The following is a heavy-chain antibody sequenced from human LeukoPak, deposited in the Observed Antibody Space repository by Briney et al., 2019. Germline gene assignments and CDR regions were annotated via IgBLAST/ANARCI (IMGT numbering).Heavy chain of an antibody. CDR3: ARGGFYFLY. D-gene: IGHD3-16*01. J-gene: IGHJ4*02. CDR1: GASISSLH. CDR2: IDGRGSP. V-gene: IGHV4-59*11. Sequence: SETLSLTCTVSGASISSLHWSWVRQPPGKGLEWIGYIDGRGSPNYNPSLKGRVTISEDTSKSQFSRRLTSVTAADTAVDYCARGGFYFLYLSQGTLVTVSS.